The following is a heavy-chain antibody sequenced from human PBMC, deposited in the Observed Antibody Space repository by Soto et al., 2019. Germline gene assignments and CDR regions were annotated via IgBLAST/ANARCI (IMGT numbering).Heavy chain of an antibody. Sequence: EVQLVESGGGLIQPGGSLRLSCAVSGFTVSNNYMSWVRQAPGKGLEGVSVIYSGGYTAYGDSVKGRFTISRDNSKNTLYLQMNSLRADDTAVYYCALWGFRDGNKSKNNYGMDVWGQGTTVTVSS. CDR2: IYSGGYT. V-gene: IGHV3-53*01. CDR1: GFTVSNNY. CDR3: ALWGFRDGNKSKNNYGMDV. J-gene: IGHJ6*02. D-gene: IGHD3-10*01.